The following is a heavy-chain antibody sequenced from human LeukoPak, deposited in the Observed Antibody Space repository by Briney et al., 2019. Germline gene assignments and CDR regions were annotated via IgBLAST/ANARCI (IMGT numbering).Heavy chain of an antibody. D-gene: IGHD3-22*01. Sequence: GASVKVSCKASGYTFTSYDISWVRQAPGQGLEWMGWISTYNGNTNYAQKLQGRVTLTTDTSTSTAYMDLRSLRSDDTAVYYCARAPGPYYYDSSGQIPEALDIWGQGTMVTVSS. J-gene: IGHJ3*02. V-gene: IGHV1-18*01. CDR1: GYTFTSYD. CDR2: ISTYNGNT. CDR3: ARAPGPYYYDSSGQIPEALDI.